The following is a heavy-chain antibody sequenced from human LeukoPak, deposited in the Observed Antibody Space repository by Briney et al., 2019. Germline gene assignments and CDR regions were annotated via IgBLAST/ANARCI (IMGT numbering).Heavy chain of an antibody. CDR1: GYTFTSYG. Sequence: ASVKVSCKASGYTFTSYGISWVRQAPGQGREWMGLISAYNANTNYDQKLQGRVTMTTDTSTSTAYMELRSLRSDDTAVYYCARGDSSSWFRYFQHWGQGTLVTVSS. CDR3: ARGDSSSWFRYFQH. CDR2: ISAYNANT. D-gene: IGHD6-13*01. J-gene: IGHJ1*01. V-gene: IGHV1-18*01.